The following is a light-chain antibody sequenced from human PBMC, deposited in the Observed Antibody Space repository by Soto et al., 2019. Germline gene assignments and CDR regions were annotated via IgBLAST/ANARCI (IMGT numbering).Light chain of an antibody. V-gene: IGLV2-14*01. J-gene: IGLJ7*01. CDR2: DVS. CDR3: SSYTPSSTHAV. CDR1: RSDIGGYDY. Sequence: QSALTQPASVSGSPGQSITISCTGTRSDIGGYDYVSWYQQHPGKAPKLMIYDVSYRPSGVSNRFSGSKSGNTASLTISGLQAEDEADYYCSSYTPSSTHAVFGGGTKLTVL.